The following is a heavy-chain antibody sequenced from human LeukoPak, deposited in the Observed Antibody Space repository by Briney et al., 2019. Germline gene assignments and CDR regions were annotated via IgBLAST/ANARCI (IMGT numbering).Heavy chain of an antibody. D-gene: IGHD5-18*01. CDR3: ATSYSYGPFDY. J-gene: IGHJ4*02. V-gene: IGHV3-53*01. Sequence: GGSLRLYCAASGFTVSSNYMSWVRQAPGKGLEWVSVIYSGGSTYYADSVKGRFTISRDNSKNTLYLQMNSLRAEDTAVYYCATSYSYGPFDYWGQGTLVTVSS. CDR2: IYSGGST. CDR1: GFTVSSNY.